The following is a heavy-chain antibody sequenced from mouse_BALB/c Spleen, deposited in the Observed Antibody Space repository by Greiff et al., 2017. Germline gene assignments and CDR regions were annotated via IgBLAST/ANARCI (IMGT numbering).Heavy chain of an antibody. CDR1: GFSLTGYG. CDR3: ARDKEVRRYYYAMDY. V-gene: IGHV2-6-7*01. J-gene: IGHJ4*01. CDR2: IWGDGST. Sequence: VQLQQSGPGLVAPSQSLSITCTVSGFSLTGYGVNWVRQPPGKGLEWLGMIWGDGSTDYNSALKSRLSISKDNSKSQVFLKMNSLQTDDTARYYCARDKEVRRYYYAMDYWGQGTSVTVSS. D-gene: IGHD2-14*01.